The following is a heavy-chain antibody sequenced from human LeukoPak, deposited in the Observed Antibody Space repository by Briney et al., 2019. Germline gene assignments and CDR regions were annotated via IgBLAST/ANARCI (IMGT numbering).Heavy chain of an antibody. CDR2: ISSSSSYI. Sequence: GGSLRLSCVASGFTFSRFEMNWVRQAPGKGLEWVSYISSSSSYIYYAVSVKGRFTISRDNAKHSLYLHMNSLRAEDTAVYYCAKIATDYYGSGSSDYWDQGTLVTVSS. J-gene: IGHJ4*02. CDR1: GFTFSRFE. D-gene: IGHD3-10*01. V-gene: IGHV3-21*01. CDR3: AKIATDYYGSGSSDY.